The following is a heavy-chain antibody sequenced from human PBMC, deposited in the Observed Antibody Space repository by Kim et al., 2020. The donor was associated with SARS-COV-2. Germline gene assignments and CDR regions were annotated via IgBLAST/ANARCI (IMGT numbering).Heavy chain of an antibody. D-gene: IGHD3-10*01. Sequence: GGSLRLSCAASGFTFSSYWMSWVRQAPGKGLEWVANIKQDGSEKYYVDSVKGRFTISRDNAKNSLYLQMNSLRAEDTAVYYCARDAWYYYTYYGMDVWGQGTTVTVSS. CDR2: IKQDGSEK. CDR1: GFTFSSYW. V-gene: IGHV3-7*03. CDR3: ARDAWYYYTYYGMDV. J-gene: IGHJ6*02.